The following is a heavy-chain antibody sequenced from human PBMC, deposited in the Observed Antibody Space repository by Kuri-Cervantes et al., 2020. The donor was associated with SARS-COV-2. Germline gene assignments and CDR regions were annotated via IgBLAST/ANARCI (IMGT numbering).Heavy chain of an antibody. Sequence: GESLKISCAASGFTFSSYAMSWVRQAPGKGLEWVSAISGSGGSTYYADSVKGRFTISRDNSKNTLYPQMNSLRAEDTAVYYCAKEGFISALGGWFDPWGQRTLGTVSS. J-gene: IGHJ5*02. D-gene: IGHD1-26*01. CDR3: AKEGFISALGGWFDP. CDR2: ISGSGGST. CDR1: GFTFSSYA. V-gene: IGHV3-23*01.